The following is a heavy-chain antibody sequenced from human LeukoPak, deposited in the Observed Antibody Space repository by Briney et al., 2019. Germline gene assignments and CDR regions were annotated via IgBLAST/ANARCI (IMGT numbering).Heavy chain of an antibody. CDR3: ARDPDRGYDD. V-gene: IGHV3-33*01. D-gene: IGHD5-12*01. CDR2: IWNDGGNK. Sequence: GGSLSLSCVASGFTFTNHGMHWVRQAPGKGLEWVAVIWNDGGNKYYADSVKGRFTISRDDSKNTAYLQMNSLRAEDTAVYYCARDPDRGYDDWGQGTLVTVSS. J-gene: IGHJ4*01. CDR1: GFTFTNHG.